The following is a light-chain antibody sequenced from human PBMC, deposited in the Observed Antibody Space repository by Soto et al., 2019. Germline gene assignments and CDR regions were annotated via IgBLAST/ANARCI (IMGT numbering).Light chain of an antibody. J-gene: IGKJ4*01. CDR2: AAS. Sequence: DIQLTQSPSFPSASVGDRVTITCRASQGISSYLAWYQQKPGKAPKLLIYAASTLQSGVPSRFSGSGSGTEFTLTISSLQPEDFATYYCQQLNSYLALTFGGGTKVEIK. V-gene: IGKV1-9*01. CDR1: QGISSY. CDR3: QQLNSYLALT.